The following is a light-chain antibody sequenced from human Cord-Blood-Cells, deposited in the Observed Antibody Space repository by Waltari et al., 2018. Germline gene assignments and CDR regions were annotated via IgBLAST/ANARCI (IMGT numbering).Light chain of an antibody. CDR1: QSNSSY. J-gene: IGKJ2*01. CDR3: QQSYSTPYT. Sequence: DIQMTQSPSSLSASVGDRVTITCRASQSNSSYLNWYQQKPGKAPKLLIYAASRLQSGVPSRFSGSGSGTDFTLTISSLQPEDFATYYGQQSYSTPYTFGQGTKLEIK. V-gene: IGKV1-39*01. CDR2: AAS.